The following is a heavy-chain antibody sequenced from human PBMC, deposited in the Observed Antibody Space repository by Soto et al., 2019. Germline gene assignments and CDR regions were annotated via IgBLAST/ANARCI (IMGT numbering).Heavy chain of an antibody. CDR1: GFDFSDSN. J-gene: IGHJ4*02. CDR2: ISRGGETI. CDR3: ARDPIRGDGYSFDY. D-gene: IGHD2-21*01. Sequence: PGGSLRLSCAASGFDFSDSNMNWVRQAPGKGLEWIAYISRGGETIYYADSVKGRFTTSRDTANDSLFLLMKSLRDEDTAVYYCARDPIRGDGYSFDYWGQGTLVTVSS. V-gene: IGHV3-48*02.